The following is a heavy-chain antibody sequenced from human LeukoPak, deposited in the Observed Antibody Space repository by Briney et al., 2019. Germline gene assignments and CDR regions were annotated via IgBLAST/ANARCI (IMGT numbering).Heavy chain of an antibody. CDR3: ARGYYGSGSYYATWYYYYYMDV. Sequence: SGTLSLTCAVSGGSISSSNWWSWVRQPPGKGLEWIGEIYHSGSTNYNPSLKSRVTISVDKSKNQFSLKLSSVTAADTAVYYCARGYYGSGSYYATWYYYYYMDVWGKGTTVTISS. V-gene: IGHV4-4*02. D-gene: IGHD3-10*01. CDR2: IYHSGST. CDR1: GGSISSSNW. J-gene: IGHJ6*03.